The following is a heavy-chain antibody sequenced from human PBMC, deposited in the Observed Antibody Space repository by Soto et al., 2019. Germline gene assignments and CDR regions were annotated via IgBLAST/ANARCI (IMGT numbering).Heavy chain of an antibody. Sequence: SETLSLTCTVSGGSISSSSYYWGWIRQPPGKGLEWIGSIYYSGSTYYNPSLKSRVTISVDTSKNQFSLKLSSVTAADTAVYNFAGGDRELVTYYYYYYMDVWGKGTTVTVSS. CDR2: IYYSGST. CDR3: AGGDRELVTYYYYYYMDV. V-gene: IGHV4-39*01. J-gene: IGHJ6*03. CDR1: GGSISSSSYY. D-gene: IGHD3-9*01.